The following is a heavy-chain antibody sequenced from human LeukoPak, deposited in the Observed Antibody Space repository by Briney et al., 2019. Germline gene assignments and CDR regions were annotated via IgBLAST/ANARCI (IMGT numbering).Heavy chain of an antibody. V-gene: IGHV4-31*03. CDR1: GGSISSGGYY. CDR3: ARDGPTSVL. CDR2: IYYSGTT. D-gene: IGHD1-1*01. J-gene: IGHJ4*02. Sequence: SETLSLTCTVSGGSISSGGYYWSWIRQHPGKGLEWIGYIYYSGTTYYNTSLKSRVAISVDTSKNQFSLKLSSVTAADTAVYYCARDGPTSVLWGQGTLVTVSS.